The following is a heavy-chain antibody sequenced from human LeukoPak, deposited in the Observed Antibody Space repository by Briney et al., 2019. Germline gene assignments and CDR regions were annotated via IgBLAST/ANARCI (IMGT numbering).Heavy chain of an antibody. Sequence: PSETLSLTCTVSGGSISSYYWSWIRQPPGKGLEWIGYIYYSGSTNYNPSLKSRVTISVDTSKNQFSLKLSSVTAADTAVYYCARGEGYCSSTSCSAKYFQHWGQGTLVAVSS. D-gene: IGHD2-2*01. V-gene: IGHV4-59*12. J-gene: IGHJ1*01. CDR3: ARGEGYCSSTSCSAKYFQH. CDR1: GGSISSYY. CDR2: IYYSGST.